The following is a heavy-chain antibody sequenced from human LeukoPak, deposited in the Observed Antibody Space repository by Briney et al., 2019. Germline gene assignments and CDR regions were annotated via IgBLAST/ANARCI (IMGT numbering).Heavy chain of an antibody. CDR3: AKGGRSGSYYVGY. D-gene: IGHD1-26*01. Sequence: GGSLRLSCAASGFTFDDYAMHWVRQAPGKGLEWVSLISWDGGSTYYADSVKGRFTISRDNSKNSLYLQMSSLRAEDTALYYCAKGGRSGSYYVGYWGQGTLVTVSS. CDR1: GFTFDDYA. J-gene: IGHJ4*02. CDR2: ISWDGGST. V-gene: IGHV3-43D*03.